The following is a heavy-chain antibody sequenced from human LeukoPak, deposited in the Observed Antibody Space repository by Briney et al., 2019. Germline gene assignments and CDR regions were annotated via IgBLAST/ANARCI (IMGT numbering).Heavy chain of an antibody. CDR2: ISSSGSTI. CDR3: ARSRPSRYCSGGSCTHHAFDI. J-gene: IGHJ3*02. V-gene: IGHV3-11*04. D-gene: IGHD2-15*01. CDR1: GFTFSDYY. Sequence: AGSLRLSCAASGFTFSDYYMSWIRQAPGKGLEWVSYISSSGSTIYYANSVKGRFTISRDNAKTPLYLQMNSLRAEDTAVYYCARSRPSRYCSGGSCTHHAFDIWGQGTMVTVSS.